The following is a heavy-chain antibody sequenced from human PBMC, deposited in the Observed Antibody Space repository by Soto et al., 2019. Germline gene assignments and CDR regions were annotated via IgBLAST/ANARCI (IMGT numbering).Heavy chain of an antibody. V-gene: IGHV1-24*01. J-gene: IGHJ4*02. D-gene: IGHD6-13*01. CDR2: FDPEDGET. CDR3: ATLVQEGIAAAGPYDY. Sequence: GASVKVSCKVSGYTLTELSMHWVRQAPGKGLEWMGGFDPEDGETIYAQKFQGRVTMTEDTSTDTAYMELSSLRSEDTAVYYCATLVQEGIAAAGPYDYWGQGTLVTVSS. CDR1: GYTLTELS.